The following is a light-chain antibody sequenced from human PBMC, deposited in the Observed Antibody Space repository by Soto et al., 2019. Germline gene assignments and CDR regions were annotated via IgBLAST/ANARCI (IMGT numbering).Light chain of an antibody. CDR1: QSLLHSNGYNY. CDR2: LGS. CDR3: MQARQSPVT. Sequence: DIVMTQSPLSLPVTPGEPASISCRSSQSLLHSNGYNYLDWYLQKPGQSPQLLIYLGSNRASGVPDRFSGSGSGTDFTLKSSRVEAEDGGVYYCMQARQSPVTFGGGTKVEVK. V-gene: IGKV2-28*01. J-gene: IGKJ4*01.